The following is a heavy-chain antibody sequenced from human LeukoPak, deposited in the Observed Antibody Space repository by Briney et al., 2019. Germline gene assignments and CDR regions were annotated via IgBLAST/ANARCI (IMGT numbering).Heavy chain of an antibody. V-gene: IGHV4-59*01. D-gene: IGHD6-13*01. Sequence: SETLSLTCTVSDGSTSSYYWSWIRQPPGKGLEWIGYIYYSGRTNYNPSLKSRVTISVDTSKNQFSLKLRSVNAADKAMYYCXRAXSTSWYAPHDYWGQGTLVTVSS. J-gene: IGHJ4*02. CDR1: DGSTSSYY. CDR3: XRAXSTSWYAPHDY. CDR2: IYYSGRT.